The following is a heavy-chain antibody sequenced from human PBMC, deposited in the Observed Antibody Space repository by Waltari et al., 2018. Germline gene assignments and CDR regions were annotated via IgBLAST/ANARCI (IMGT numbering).Heavy chain of an antibody. V-gene: IGHV4-34*01. CDR1: GWSVSGYY. CDR2: INHSGST. D-gene: IGHD6-19*01. J-gene: IGHJ5*02. CDR3: ARAKQWLVHWFDP. Sequence: QVQRQQWGAGRSQPTETLSLTCAVYGWSVSGYYWSWIRQPPGKGLEWIGEINHSGSTNYNPSLKSRVTISVDTSRNQFSLKLSSVTAADTAVYYCARAKQWLVHWFDPWGQGTLVTVSS.